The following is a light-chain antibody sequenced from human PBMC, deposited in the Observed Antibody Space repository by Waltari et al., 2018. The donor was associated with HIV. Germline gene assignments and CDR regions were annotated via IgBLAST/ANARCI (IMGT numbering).Light chain of an antibody. V-gene: IGKV3-11*01. Sequence: EIVMTQSPATLSVSPGERATVSCTASQSVSSNVAWYQQKPGQAPRLLIYDASNRATGIPARFSASGSGTDFTLTISSLEPEDFAVYYCQQRSYWPPYTFGQGTRLEIK. CDR3: QQRSYWPPYT. CDR2: DAS. CDR1: QSVSSN. J-gene: IGKJ2*01.